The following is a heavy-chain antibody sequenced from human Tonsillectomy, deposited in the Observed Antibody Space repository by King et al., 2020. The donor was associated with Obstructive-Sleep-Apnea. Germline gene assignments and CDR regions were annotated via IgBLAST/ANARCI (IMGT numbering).Heavy chain of an antibody. CDR1: GCSISSGDYY. V-gene: IGHV4-30-4*01. CDR2: IDYSGST. Sequence: VQLQESGPGLVKPSQTLSLTCTVSGCSISSGDYYWSWIRQPPGKGLEWIGYIDYSGSTYYNPSLKSRVTISVETSKNQFSLKLSSVTAADTAVYYCARETGYGGVNYWGQGTLVTVSS. J-gene: IGHJ4*02. CDR3: ARETGYGGVNY. D-gene: IGHD4-23*01.